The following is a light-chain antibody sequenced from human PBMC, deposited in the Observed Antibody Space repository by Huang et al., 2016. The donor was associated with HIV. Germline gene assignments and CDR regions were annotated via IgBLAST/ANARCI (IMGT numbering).Light chain of an antibody. V-gene: IGKV2-30*01. J-gene: IGKJ1*01. CDR2: KVA. CDR3: MQGTHWPPA. CDR1: QSLVCSYGNTY. Sequence: DVVMTQSPLSLPVTLGQPASISCRSSQSLVCSYGNTYLNWFHQRPGQSPRRLIYKVASRDSGLPDRLSGSGSGTDFTLKISRVEAEDVGVYYCMQGTHWPPAFGQGTKVEIK.